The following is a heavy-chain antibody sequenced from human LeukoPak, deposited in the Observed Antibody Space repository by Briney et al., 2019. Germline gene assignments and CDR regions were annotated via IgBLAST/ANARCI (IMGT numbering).Heavy chain of an antibody. J-gene: IGHJ2*01. CDR1: GGSISSYY. V-gene: IGHV4-4*07. CDR2: IHSSGNT. Sequence: SVTLSLTCTVSGGSISSYYWSWIRIRQPAGKGLEWVGRIHSSGNTNYNPSLKGRVTMSVDTSKNQFSLSLTSVTAADTAVYYCARTTAHWYFDLWGRGTLVSVPS. D-gene: IGHD2-21*02. CDR3: ARTTAHWYFDL.